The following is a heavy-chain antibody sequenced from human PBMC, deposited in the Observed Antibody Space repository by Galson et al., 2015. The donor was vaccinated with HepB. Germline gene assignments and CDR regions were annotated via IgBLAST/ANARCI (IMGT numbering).Heavy chain of an antibody. D-gene: IGHD1-26*01. V-gene: IGHV1-69*02. CDR1: GGTFSSYT. CDR3: ARSGGATSYGMDV. J-gene: IGHJ6*02. CDR2: IIPILGIA. Sequence: SVKVSCKASGGTFSSYTISWVRQAPGQGLEWMGRIIPILGIANYAQKFQGRVTITADKSTSTAYMELSSLRSEDTAVYYCARSGGATSYGMDVWGQGTTVTVSS.